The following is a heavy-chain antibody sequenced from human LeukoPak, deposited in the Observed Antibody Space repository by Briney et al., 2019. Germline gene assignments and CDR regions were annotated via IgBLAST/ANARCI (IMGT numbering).Heavy chain of an antibody. V-gene: IGHV3-30*02. J-gene: IGHJ6*03. D-gene: IGHD2-2*01. CDR2: IRYDGSNK. CDR1: GFTVSSDY. CDR3: AKDSLDCSSTSCLPFFYYMDV. Sequence: PGGSLRLSCAASGFTVSSDYMSWVRQAPGKGLEWVTFIRYDGSNKYYADSVKGRFTISRDNSKNTLYLQMKSLRGEDTAVYYCAKDSLDCSSTSCLPFFYYMDVWGKGTTVTVSS.